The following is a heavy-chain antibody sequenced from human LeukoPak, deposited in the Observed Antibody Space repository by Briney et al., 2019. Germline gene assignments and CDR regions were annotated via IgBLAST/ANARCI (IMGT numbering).Heavy chain of an antibody. V-gene: IGHV3-23*01. CDR3: AKDYRGSGYFFDV. CDR2: ISGNGDTT. CDR1: GFTFSNYA. D-gene: IGHD3-3*01. Sequence: GGSLRLSCAGSGFTFSNYAMSWVRQAPGKGLEWVSVISGNGDTTYYADSVKGRFTISRDNSKNTLYLQMNSLRAEDTAIYSCAKDYRGSGYFFDVWGQGTMVGVCS. J-gene: IGHJ3*01.